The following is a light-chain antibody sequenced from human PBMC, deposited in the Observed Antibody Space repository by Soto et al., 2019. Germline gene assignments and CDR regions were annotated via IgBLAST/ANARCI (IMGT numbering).Light chain of an antibody. V-gene: IGKV1-33*01. CDR3: QQYDNLPFT. CDR1: QYISNY. J-gene: IGKJ3*01. Sequence: DIQMTQSPSSLSASVGDRVTITCQASQYISNYLNWYQQKPGKAPKLLIYDASNLETGVPSRFSGNVSGTDFTFAISSLQPEDIATYYCQQYDNLPFTFGPGTKVDIK. CDR2: DAS.